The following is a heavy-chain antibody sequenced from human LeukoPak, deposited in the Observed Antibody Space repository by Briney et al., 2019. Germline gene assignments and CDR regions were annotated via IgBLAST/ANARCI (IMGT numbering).Heavy chain of an antibody. CDR1: GFTFNYYA. D-gene: IGHD5-12*01. J-gene: IGHJ4*02. Sequence: GGPLRLSCAASGFTFNYYAMTWVRQAPGKGLEWVSVISDTGGGTYYADSVKGRFTISRDNSKNTLYLQMNSLRAEDTAVYYCAKAIGNSGYDPSDYWGQGTLVTVSS. CDR2: ISDTGGGT. CDR3: AKAIGNSGYDPSDY. V-gene: IGHV3-23*01.